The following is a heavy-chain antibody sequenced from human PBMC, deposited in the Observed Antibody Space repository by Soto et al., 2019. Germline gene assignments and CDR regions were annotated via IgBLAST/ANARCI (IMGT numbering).Heavy chain of an antibody. CDR1: GFSFSNAW. V-gene: IGHV3-7*01. CDR3: ARGRAFDAFDI. J-gene: IGHJ3*02. CDR2: IKQDGSEK. Sequence: GSLRLSCAASGFSFSNAWINWVRQAPGKGLEWVANIKQDGSEKYYVDSVKGRFTISRDNAKNSLYLQMNSLRAEDTAVYYYARGRAFDAFDIWGQGTVVTVSS.